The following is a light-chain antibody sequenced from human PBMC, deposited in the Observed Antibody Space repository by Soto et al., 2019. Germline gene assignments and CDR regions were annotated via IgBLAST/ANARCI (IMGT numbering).Light chain of an antibody. Sequence: EIVLTQSPGTLSLSPGERATLSCRASQSVSSSYLAWYQQKPSQAPRLLIYGASSRATGIPDRFSGSGSGTDFTLTISRLEPEDSAVYYCQQYGSSPTFGPGTKVDIK. V-gene: IGKV3-20*01. CDR1: QSVSSSY. CDR2: GAS. J-gene: IGKJ3*01. CDR3: QQYGSSPT.